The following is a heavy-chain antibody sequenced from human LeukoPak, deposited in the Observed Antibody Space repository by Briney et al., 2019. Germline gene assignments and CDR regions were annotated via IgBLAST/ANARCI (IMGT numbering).Heavy chain of an antibody. CDR3: ARDRSSGYVDY. D-gene: IGHD6-19*01. J-gene: IGHJ4*02. V-gene: IGHV1-46*01. CDR2: INPSGGST. Sequence: ASVKVSCKASGFTFTGYYLHWVRQAPGQGLEWMGIINPSGGSTSYAQKFQGRVTMTRDTSTSTVYMELSSLRSEDTAVYYCARDRSSGYVDYWGQGTLVTVSS. CDR1: GFTFTGYY.